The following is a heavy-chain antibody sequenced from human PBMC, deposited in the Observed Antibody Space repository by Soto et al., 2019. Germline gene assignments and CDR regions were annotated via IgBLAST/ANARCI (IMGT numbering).Heavy chain of an antibody. CDR3: ARLKPSIFGGLIIGVNWFDP. J-gene: IGHJ5*02. V-gene: IGHV4-39*01. Sequence: SETLSLTCTVSGGSISSSSYYWGWIRQPPGKGLEWIGSIYYTGNTFYNPSLKSRVTISVDTSKNQFSLKLSSVTAAETVVYYCARLKPSIFGGLIIGVNWFDPCGQGTLVTVSS. CDR1: GGSISSSSYY. D-gene: IGHD3-3*01. CDR2: IYYTGNT.